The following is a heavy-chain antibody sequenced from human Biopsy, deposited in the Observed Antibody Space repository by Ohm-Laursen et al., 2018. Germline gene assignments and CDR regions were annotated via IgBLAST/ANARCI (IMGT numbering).Heavy chain of an antibody. CDR1: GVTLSGYG. Sequence: LRLSCAASGVTLSGYGMNWARQAPGKGLERVSSISASSSYIYYADSVKGRFTVSRDNTKNKLYLQMNSLRAADTVIYFCATELLPPGVGGPGSDSWGQGTPVTVSS. CDR3: ATELLPPGVGGPGSDS. D-gene: IGHD3-10*01. CDR2: ISASSSYI. J-gene: IGHJ5*01. V-gene: IGHV3-21*06.